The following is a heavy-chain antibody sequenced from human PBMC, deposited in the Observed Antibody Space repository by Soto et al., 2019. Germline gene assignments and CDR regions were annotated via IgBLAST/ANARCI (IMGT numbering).Heavy chain of an antibody. J-gene: IGHJ4*02. D-gene: IGHD3-9*01. CDR3: ARSAYSDILSGPFDY. V-gene: IGHV1-69*13. CDR2: IIPIFGTA. CDR1: GGTFSSYA. Sequence: SVKVSCKASGGTFSSYAISWVRQAPGQGLEWMGGIIPIFGTANYAQKFQGRVTITADESTSTAYLELSSLRSEDTAVYYCARSAYSDILSGPFDYWGQGTLVTVSS.